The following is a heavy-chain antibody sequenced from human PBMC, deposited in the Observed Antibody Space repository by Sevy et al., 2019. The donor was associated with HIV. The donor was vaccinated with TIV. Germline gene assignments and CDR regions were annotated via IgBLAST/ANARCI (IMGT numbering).Heavy chain of an antibody. CDR3: ATTRRDDYNYYFEY. D-gene: IGHD4-4*01. CDR1: GFTFRSYE. V-gene: IGHV3-48*03. Sequence: GGSLRLSCEASGFTFRSYEMNWVRRAPGKGLEWLSYISTGGRTIYYIDSVKGRFTISRDNAKNSLHLQMNSLRDEDTAVYYCATTRRDDYNYYFEYWGQGTLVTVSS. J-gene: IGHJ4*02. CDR2: ISTGGRTI.